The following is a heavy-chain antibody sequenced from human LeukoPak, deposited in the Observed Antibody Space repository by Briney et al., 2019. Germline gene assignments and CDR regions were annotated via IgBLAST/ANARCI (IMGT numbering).Heavy chain of an antibody. CDR2: IKSKVDGGTT. Sequence: GGSLRLSCKASGFTFTNAWMNWVRQAPGKGLEWVGRIKSKVDGGTTDYAAPAKGRFIFSRDDSENMLYLQMNSLKTEDTAVYYCTREGRSGSYTNWGQGTLVTVSS. D-gene: IGHD1-26*01. CDR1: GFTFTNAW. V-gene: IGHV3-15*07. CDR3: TREGRSGSYTN. J-gene: IGHJ4*02.